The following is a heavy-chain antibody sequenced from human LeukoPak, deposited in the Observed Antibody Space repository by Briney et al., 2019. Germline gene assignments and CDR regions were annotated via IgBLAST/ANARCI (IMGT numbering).Heavy chain of an antibody. CDR3: ARGGYSDSSTYPPGKV. CDR1: GXTFSNYW. J-gene: IGHJ4*02. Sequence: GGSLRLSCAASGXTFSNYWMHWVRQAPGKGLVWVSRINSDGSTTNYADSVKGRFTIPRDNAKNTLYLQMSSLRAEDTAVYYCARGGYSDSSTYPPGKVWGQGTLVTVSS. V-gene: IGHV3-74*01. CDR2: INSDGSTT. D-gene: IGHD3-22*01.